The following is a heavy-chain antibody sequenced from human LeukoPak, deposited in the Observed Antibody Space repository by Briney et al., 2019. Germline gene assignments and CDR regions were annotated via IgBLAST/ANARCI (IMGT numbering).Heavy chain of an antibody. D-gene: IGHD1-1*01. CDR1: GFTFSNAW. J-gene: IGHJ4*02. V-gene: IGHV3-15*01. CDR3: TTWNG. CDR2: IKSKTEGGTT. Sequence: GGSLRLSCAASGFTFSNAWMSWVRQAPGKGLEWVGRIKSKTEGGTTAYGAPVKGRFTISRDDSKNTLYLQMNSLKTEDTAVYYCTTWNGWGQGTLVTVSS.